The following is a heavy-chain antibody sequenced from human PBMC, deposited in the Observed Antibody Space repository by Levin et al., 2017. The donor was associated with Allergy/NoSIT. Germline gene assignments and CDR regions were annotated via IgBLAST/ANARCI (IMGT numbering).Heavy chain of an antibody. V-gene: IGHV3-23*01. CDR1: GFTFSSYA. J-gene: IGHJ4*02. Sequence: GESLMISCAASGFTFSSYAMSWVRQAPGKGLEWVSAIYASADSIYYSDSVKGRFTISRDSSKNTLYLHMNSLRAEDTAVYYCARSSRGYGTFDYWGQGTLVTVSS. CDR2: IYASADSI. D-gene: IGHD5-12*01. CDR3: ARSSRGYGTFDY.